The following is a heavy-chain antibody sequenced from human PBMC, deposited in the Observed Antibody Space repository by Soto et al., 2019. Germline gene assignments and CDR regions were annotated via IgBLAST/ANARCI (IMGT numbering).Heavy chain of an antibody. V-gene: IGHV3-30-3*01. CDR1: GFTFSSYA. Sequence: QVQLVESGGGVVQPGRSLRLSCAASGFTFSSYAMHWVRQAPGKGLEWVAVISYDGSNKYYADSVKGRFTISRDNSKNTLYLQMSSLRAEDTAVSYCARDEGSSSWSPWFDPWGQGTLVTVSS. J-gene: IGHJ5*02. D-gene: IGHD6-13*01. CDR2: ISYDGSNK. CDR3: ARDEGSSSWSPWFDP.